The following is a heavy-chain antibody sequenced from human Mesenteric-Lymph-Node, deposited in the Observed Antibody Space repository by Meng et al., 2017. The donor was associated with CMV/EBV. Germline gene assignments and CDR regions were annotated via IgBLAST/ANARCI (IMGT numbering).Heavy chain of an antibody. Sequence: GSLRLSCTVSGGSFSSGSYYWSWIRQPPGKGLEWIGEINHSGSTYYNPSLKSRVTISIDTSKNQFSLKLSSVTAADTAVFYCARDNGRRFYDWNDRGNFDLWGQGTLVTVSS. D-gene: IGHD1-20*01. CDR2: INHSGST. J-gene: IGHJ4*02. CDR1: GGSFSSGSYY. CDR3: ARDNGRRFYDWNDRGNFDL. V-gene: IGHV4-39*07.